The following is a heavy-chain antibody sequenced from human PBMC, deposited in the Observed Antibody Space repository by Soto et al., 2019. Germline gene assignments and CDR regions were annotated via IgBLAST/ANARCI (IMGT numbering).Heavy chain of an antibody. CDR3: ARVGYDYVWGSYRASDY. CDR2: ISSSGSTI. D-gene: IGHD3-16*02. J-gene: IGHJ4*02. V-gene: IGHV3-11*01. Sequence: GSLRLSCAASGFTFSDYYMSWIRQAPGKGLEWDSYISSSGSTIYYADSVKGRFTISRDNAKNSLYLQMHSLRAEDTAVYYCARVGYDYVWGSYRASDYWGQGSLVTVSS. CDR1: GFTFSDYY.